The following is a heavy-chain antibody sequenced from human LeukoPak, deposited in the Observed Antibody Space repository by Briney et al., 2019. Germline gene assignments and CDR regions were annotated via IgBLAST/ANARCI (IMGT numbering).Heavy chain of an antibody. Sequence: ASVTVSFTASGYTFTSYGISWVRQAPGQGLEWMGWISAYNGNTNYAQKLQGRVTMTTDTSTSTAYMELRSLRSDDTAVYYCARDYQYYYDSSGYFIFDYWGQGTLVTVSS. CDR2: ISAYNGNT. D-gene: IGHD3-22*01. V-gene: IGHV1-18*01. J-gene: IGHJ4*02. CDR1: GYTFTSYG. CDR3: ARDYQYYYDSSGYFIFDY.